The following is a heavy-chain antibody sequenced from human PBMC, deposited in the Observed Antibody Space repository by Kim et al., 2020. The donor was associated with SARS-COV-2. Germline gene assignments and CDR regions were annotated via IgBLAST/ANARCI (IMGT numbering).Heavy chain of an antibody. D-gene: IGHD1-20*01. CDR3: AREVYPDGPWGMDV. J-gene: IGHJ6*02. Sequence: NPSLKSRVTISVDTSKNQFSLKLSSVTAADTAVYYCAREVYPDGPWGMDVWGQGTTVTVSS. V-gene: IGHV4-59*01.